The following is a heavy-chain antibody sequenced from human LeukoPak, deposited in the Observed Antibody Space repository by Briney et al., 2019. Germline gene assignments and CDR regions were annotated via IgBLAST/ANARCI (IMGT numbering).Heavy chain of an antibody. Sequence: SETLSLTCTVSGGSISSSSYYWGWIRQPPGKGLEWIGSVSYSGSTFYNPSLKSRVTISVDTSKNQFSLKLSSVTAADTAVYYCARVHPGYKSAFLRAFDMWGQGTMVIVSS. CDR2: VSYSGST. J-gene: IGHJ3*02. V-gene: IGHV4-39*01. D-gene: IGHD1-14*01. CDR1: GGSISSSSYY. CDR3: ARVHPGYKSAFLRAFDM.